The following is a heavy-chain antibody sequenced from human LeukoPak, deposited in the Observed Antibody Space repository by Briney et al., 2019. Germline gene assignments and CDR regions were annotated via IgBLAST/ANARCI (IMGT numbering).Heavy chain of an antibody. CDR1: GYTLTKLS. CDR2: FDPEDAET. V-gene: IGHV1-24*01. CDR3: ATLSGGWNDADLNYYMDV. D-gene: IGHD1-1*01. Sequence: ASVKVSCKVFGYTLTKLSIHWVRQAPGKGLEWMGGFDPEDAETIYAQKFQGRVTMTDDTSTDAAYMELSSLRPEDTAAYYCATLSGGWNDADLNYYMDVWGKGTTVTVSS. J-gene: IGHJ6*03.